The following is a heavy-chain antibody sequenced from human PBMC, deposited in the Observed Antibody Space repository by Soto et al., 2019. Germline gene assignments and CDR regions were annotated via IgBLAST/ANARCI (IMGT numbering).Heavy chain of an antibody. V-gene: IGHV3-23*01. CDR3: AKDRSSSGWYGVPGAFDI. CDR2: ISGSGGST. D-gene: IGHD6-19*01. CDR1: GFTFSSYA. Sequence: GGSLRLSCAASGFTFSSYAMSWVRQAPGKGLEWVSAISGSGGSTYYADSVKGRFTISRDNSKNTLYLQMNSLRAEDTAVYYCAKDRSSSGWYGVPGAFDIWGQGTMVTVS. J-gene: IGHJ3*02.